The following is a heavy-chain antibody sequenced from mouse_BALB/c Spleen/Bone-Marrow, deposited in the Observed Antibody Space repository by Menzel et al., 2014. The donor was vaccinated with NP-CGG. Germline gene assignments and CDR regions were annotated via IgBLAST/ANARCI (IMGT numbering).Heavy chain of an antibody. CDR2: ISSGGSYT. D-gene: IGHD2-10*01. V-gene: IGHV5-9*02. Sequence: EVMLVESGGGLVKPGGSLELSCAASGFAFSSYDMSWVRQTPEKRLEWVATISSGGSYTYYPDSVKGRFTISRDKARSTLYLQMSSLRSEDTALYYCARHPYYGNYPAWFAYWGQGTLVTVSA. CDR3: ARHPYYGNYPAWFAY. CDR1: GFAFSSYD. J-gene: IGHJ3*01.